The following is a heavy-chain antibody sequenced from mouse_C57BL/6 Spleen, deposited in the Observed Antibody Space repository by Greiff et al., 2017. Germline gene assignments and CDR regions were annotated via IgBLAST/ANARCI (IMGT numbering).Heavy chain of an antibody. CDR2: IYPGSGST. D-gene: IGHD2-1*01. J-gene: IGHJ3*01. V-gene: IGHV1-55*01. CDR1: GYTFTSYW. Sequence: VQLQQPGAELVKPGASVKMSCKASGYTFTSYWITWVKQRPGQGLEWIGDIYPGSGSTNYNEKFKSKATLTVDTSSSTAYMQLSSLTSEDSAVYYCARTPYGNYPAWFAYWGQGTLVTVSA. CDR3: ARTPYGNYPAWFAY.